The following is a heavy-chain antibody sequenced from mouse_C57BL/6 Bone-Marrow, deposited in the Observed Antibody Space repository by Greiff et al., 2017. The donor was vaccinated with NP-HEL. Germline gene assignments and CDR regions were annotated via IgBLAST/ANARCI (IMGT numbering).Heavy chain of an antibody. J-gene: IGHJ4*01. Sequence: QVQLQQSGAELARPGASVKLSCKASGYTFTSYGISWVKQRTGQGLEWIGEIYPRSGNTYYNEKFKGKATLTADKSSSTAYMELRSLTSEDSAVYFCARRGITTVVAPYYYAMYYWGQGTSVTVSS. CDR2: IYPRSGNT. CDR1: GYTFTSYG. D-gene: IGHD1-1*01. V-gene: IGHV1-81*01. CDR3: ARRGITTVVAPYYYAMYY.